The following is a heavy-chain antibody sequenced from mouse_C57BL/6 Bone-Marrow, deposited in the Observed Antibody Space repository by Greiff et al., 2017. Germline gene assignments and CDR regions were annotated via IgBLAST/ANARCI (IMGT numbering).Heavy chain of an antibody. V-gene: IGHV5-6*02. CDR1: GFTFSSYG. Sequence: EVKVVESGGDLVKPGGSLKLSCAASGFTFSSYGMSWVRQTPDKRLEWVATISSGGSYTNYPDSVKGRFTISRDNAKNTLYLQMISLKSEDTAMYYCARRGRGAWFAYWGQGTLVTVSA. CDR2: ISSGGSYT. CDR3: ARRGRGAWFAY. J-gene: IGHJ3*01.